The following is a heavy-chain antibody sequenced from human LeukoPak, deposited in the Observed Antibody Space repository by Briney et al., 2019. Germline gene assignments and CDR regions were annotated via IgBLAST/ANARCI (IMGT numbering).Heavy chain of an antibody. CDR3: AGGEKYYDFSSAGMDV. V-gene: IGHV1-69*06. D-gene: IGHD3-3*01. CDR1: GGTFSSYA. CDR2: IIPIFGTA. J-gene: IGHJ6*04. Sequence: SVKVSCKASGGTFSSYAISWVRQAPGQGLEWMGGIIPIFGTANYAQKFQGRVTITADKSTSTAYMELSSLRSEDTAVYYCAGGEKYYDFSSAGMDVWGKGTTVTASS.